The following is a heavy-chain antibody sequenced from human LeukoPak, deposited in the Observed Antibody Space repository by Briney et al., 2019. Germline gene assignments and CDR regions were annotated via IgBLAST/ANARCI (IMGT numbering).Heavy chain of an antibody. CDR2: INTNTGNP. V-gene: IGHV7-4-1*02. D-gene: IGHD6-13*01. CDR1: GGTFSSYA. Sequence: ASVKVSCKASGGTFSSYAISWVRQAPGQGLEWMGWINTNTGNPTYAQGFTGRFVFSLDTSVSTAYLQISSLKAEDTAVYYCASTPQFLIAAAESPQFYYYYYYMDVWGKGTTVTVSS. J-gene: IGHJ6*03. CDR3: ASTPQFLIAAAESPQFYYYYYYMDV.